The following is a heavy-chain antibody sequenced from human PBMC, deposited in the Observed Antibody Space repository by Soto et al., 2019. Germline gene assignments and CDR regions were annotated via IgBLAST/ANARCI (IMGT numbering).Heavy chain of an antibody. V-gene: IGHV4-34*01. J-gene: IGHJ3*02. CDR2: INHSGST. D-gene: IGHD1-26*01. Sequence: QVQLQQWGAGLLKPSETLSLTCAVYGGSFSGYYWCWIRQPPGKGLEWIGEINHSGSTNYNPSLKTRDTFTVDPSKTQFPLTLSSVTASGTAVYCCARGKVGAFGSDAFDIWGQGTMVTVSS. CDR3: ARGKVGAFGSDAFDI. CDR1: GGSFSGYY.